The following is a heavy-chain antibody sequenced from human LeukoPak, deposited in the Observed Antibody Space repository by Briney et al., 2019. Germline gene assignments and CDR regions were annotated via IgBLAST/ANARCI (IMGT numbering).Heavy chain of an antibody. V-gene: IGHV1-69*13. CDR3: ARGTTGTLYYFDY. D-gene: IGHD1-1*01. CDR2: IIPIFGTA. CDR1: GGTFSSYA. Sequence: SVKVSCKASGGTFSSYAVSWVRQAPGQGLEWMGVIIPIFGTANYAQKFQGRVTITADESTSTAYMELSSLRSEDTAVYYCARGTTGTLYYFDYWGQGTLVTVSS. J-gene: IGHJ4*02.